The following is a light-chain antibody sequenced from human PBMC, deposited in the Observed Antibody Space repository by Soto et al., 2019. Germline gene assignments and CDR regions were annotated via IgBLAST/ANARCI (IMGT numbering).Light chain of an antibody. Sequence: EIILTQSPASLSVSPGERATLSCRASQSVNNNLAWYQQKPGQAPRLLIYGASTRATGIPGRFRGSGSGTEFTLTITSLQSEDFAVYFCQQYNNLPPDSCGQGIKLQLK. J-gene: IGKJ2*03. CDR2: GAS. CDR1: QSVNNN. V-gene: IGKV3-15*01. CDR3: QQYNNLPPDS.